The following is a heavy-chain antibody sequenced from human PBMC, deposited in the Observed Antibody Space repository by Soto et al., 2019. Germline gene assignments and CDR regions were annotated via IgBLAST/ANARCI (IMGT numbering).Heavy chain of an antibody. D-gene: IGHD4-17*01. CDR1: GGSISSYY. CDR3: ARGGAVTFDHYYFDY. V-gene: IGHV4-59*13. Sequence: QVQLQESGPGLVKPSETLSLTCTVSGGSISSYYWSWIRQPPGKGLEWIGYIYYSGSTNYNPSLKSRVTIXXDXSXXQFSLRVRSVTAADTAVYYCARGGAVTFDHYYFDYWGQGILVTVSS. CDR2: IYYSGST. J-gene: IGHJ4*02.